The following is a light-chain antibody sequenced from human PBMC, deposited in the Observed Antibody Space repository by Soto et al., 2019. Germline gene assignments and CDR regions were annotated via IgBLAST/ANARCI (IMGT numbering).Light chain of an antibody. V-gene: IGKV3-15*01. CDR1: QSVGTK. CDR2: GAS. Sequence: EIVMTQSPGTLSVSLGERATLSCRASQSVGTKLAWYQQKPGQAPRLLIYGASTRATGIPARFSGSGSGTEFTLTISSLQSEDFAVYYCQQYNNWPLTFGGGTKVDIK. J-gene: IGKJ4*01. CDR3: QQYNNWPLT.